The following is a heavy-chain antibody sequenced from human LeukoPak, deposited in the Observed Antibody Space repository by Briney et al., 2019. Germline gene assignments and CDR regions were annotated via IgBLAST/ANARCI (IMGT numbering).Heavy chain of an antibody. V-gene: IGHV1-18*01. CDR2: ISASNGDT. CDR1: GYTFTNYG. D-gene: IGHD3-10*02. CDR3: AREXHVEXDDF. Sequence: ASVKVSCKASGYTFTNYGITWVRQAPGQGLEWMGWISASNGDTHYSEKFQDRITVTTDTSTSTAYMELRSLVSDDTAVYYCAREXHVEXDDFWGQGTLITVSS. J-gene: IGHJ4*02.